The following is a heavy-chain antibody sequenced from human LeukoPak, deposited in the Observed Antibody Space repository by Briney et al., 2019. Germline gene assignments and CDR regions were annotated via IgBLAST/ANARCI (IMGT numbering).Heavy chain of an antibody. D-gene: IGHD5-12*01. CDR1: GYTFTGYY. CDR2: INPSSGGT. CDR3: ARGVATILYYYYMDV. J-gene: IGHJ6*03. Sequence: ASVKVSCKASGYTFTGYYMHWVRQAPGQGLEWMGWINPSSGGTNYAQKFQGRVTMTRDTSISTAYMELSRLRSDDTAVYYCARGVATILYYYYMDVWGKGTTVTISS. V-gene: IGHV1-2*02.